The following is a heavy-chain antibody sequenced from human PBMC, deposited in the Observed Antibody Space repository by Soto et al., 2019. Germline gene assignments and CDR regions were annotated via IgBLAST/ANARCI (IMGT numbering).Heavy chain of an antibody. Sequence: ASVKVSCKASGYTFTSYYMHWVRQAPGQGLEWMGIINPSGGSTSYTQKFQGRVTMTRDTSTSTVYMELSSLRSEDTAVYYCARVKARGYSSSWSPFDYWGQGTLVTVSS. D-gene: IGHD6-13*01. CDR2: INPSGGST. CDR3: ARVKARGYSSSWSPFDY. J-gene: IGHJ4*02. V-gene: IGHV1-46*01. CDR1: GYTFTSYY.